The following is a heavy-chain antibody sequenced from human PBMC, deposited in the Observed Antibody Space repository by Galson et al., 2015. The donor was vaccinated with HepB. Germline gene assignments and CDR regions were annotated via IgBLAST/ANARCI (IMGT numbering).Heavy chain of an antibody. CDR3: ARASPYGTTWYGANDY. J-gene: IGHJ4*02. CDR2: IRGSNGDT. D-gene: IGHD6-13*01. Sequence: SLRLSCAASGFTFNNHALTWVRQAPGKGLEWVSAIRGSNGDTFYADSVKGRFTISRDSSKSTLYLQMNSLKVEDTAVYYCARASPYGTTWYGANDYWGQGTLVTVSS. CDR1: GFTFNNHA. V-gene: IGHV3-23*01.